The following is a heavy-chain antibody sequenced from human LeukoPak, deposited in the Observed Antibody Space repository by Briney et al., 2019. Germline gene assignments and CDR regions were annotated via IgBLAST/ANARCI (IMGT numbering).Heavy chain of an antibody. Sequence: EGSLRLSCAASGFTFSSYAMHWVRQAPGKGLEWVAVISYDGSNKYYADSVKGRFTISRDNSKNTLYLQMNSLRAEDTAVYYCARAPGLGYCSSTSCYESGYFDYWGQGTLVTVSS. CDR1: GFTFSSYA. CDR3: ARAPGLGYCSSTSCYESGYFDY. D-gene: IGHD2-2*01. V-gene: IGHV3-30*01. CDR2: ISYDGSNK. J-gene: IGHJ4*02.